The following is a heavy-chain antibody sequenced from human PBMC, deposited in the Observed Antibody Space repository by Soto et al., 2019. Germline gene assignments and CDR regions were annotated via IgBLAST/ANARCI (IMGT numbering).Heavy chain of an antibody. J-gene: IGHJ6*02. CDR3: ARANVDTAMVPMDV. Sequence: ASVKVSCKASGGTFSSYAISWVRQAPGQGLEWMGWISAYNGNTNYAQKLQGRVTMTTDTSTSTAYMELRSLRSDDTAVYYCARANVDTAMVPMDVWGQGTTVTVSS. CDR2: ISAYNGNT. D-gene: IGHD5-18*01. V-gene: IGHV1-18*01. CDR1: GGTFSSYA.